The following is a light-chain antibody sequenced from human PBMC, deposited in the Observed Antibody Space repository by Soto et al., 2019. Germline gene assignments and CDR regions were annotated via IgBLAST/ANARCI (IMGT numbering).Light chain of an antibody. Sequence: QSVLTQPPSASGTPGQRVTISCSGSSSNIGSNTVNWYQQLPGTAPKLLIYNNNQRPSGVPDRFSGSKSGTSASLAISVLQSEDEADYYCAAWDDSLNGPVFGGGTKLTVL. J-gene: IGLJ2*01. CDR2: NNN. CDR3: AAWDDSLNGPV. CDR1: SSNIGSNT. V-gene: IGLV1-44*01.